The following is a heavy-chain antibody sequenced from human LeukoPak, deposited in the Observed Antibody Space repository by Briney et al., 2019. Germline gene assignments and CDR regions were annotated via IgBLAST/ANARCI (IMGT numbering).Heavy chain of an antibody. D-gene: IGHD3-10*01. J-gene: IGHJ5*02. CDR1: GGSISSYY. V-gene: IGHV4-4*07. CDR2: IYSSGST. CDR3: ARDPSSLGGRFDP. Sequence: SETLSLTCTVSGGSISSYYWNWIRQPAGKGLEWIGRIYSSGSTNYNPSLKSRVTMSVDTSKNQVSLKLSSVTAADTAVYYCARDPSSLGGRFDPWGQGTLVAVSS.